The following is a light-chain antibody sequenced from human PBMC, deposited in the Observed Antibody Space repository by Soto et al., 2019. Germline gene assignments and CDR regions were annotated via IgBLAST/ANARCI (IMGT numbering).Light chain of an antibody. CDR2: EGS. CDR1: SSDVGTYNL. J-gene: IGLJ2*01. CDR3: SSDAGAVA. V-gene: IGLV2-23*01. Sequence: QSALTQPASVSGSPGQSITISCTGTSSDVGTYNLVSWYQHHPGKAPKLMIYEGSNRPSGVSHRFSGSQSGNTASLTISGLQAEDVADYYCSSDAGAVAFGGGTKLTVL.